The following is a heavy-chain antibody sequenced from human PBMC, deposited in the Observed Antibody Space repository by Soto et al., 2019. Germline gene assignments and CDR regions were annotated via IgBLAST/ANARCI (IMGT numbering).Heavy chain of an antibody. CDR3: ASSEAAAGPLDYYYGTDV. D-gene: IGHD6-13*01. CDR1: GYTFTSYD. Sequence: ALVKVSCKASGYTFTSYDINWVRQATGQGLEWRGWMNPNSGNTGYAQKFQGRVTMTRNTSISTAYMELSSLRSEDTAVYYCASSEAAAGPLDYYYGTDVWGPGTTDTVSS. V-gene: IGHV1-8*01. CDR2: MNPNSGNT. J-gene: IGHJ6*02.